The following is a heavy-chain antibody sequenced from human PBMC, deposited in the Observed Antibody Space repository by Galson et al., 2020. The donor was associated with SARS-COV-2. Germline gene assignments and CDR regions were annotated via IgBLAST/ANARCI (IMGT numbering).Heavy chain of an antibody. CDR3: AKPVHYYDSSGYYARDY. CDR1: GFTFSSYA. Sequence: GESLKISCAASGFTFSSYAMSWVRQAPGKGLEWVSAISGSGGSTYYADSVKGRFTISRDNSKNTLYLQMNSLRAEDTAVYYCAKPVHYYDSSGYYARDYWGQGTLVTVSS. J-gene: IGHJ4*02. V-gene: IGHV3-23*01. D-gene: IGHD3-22*01. CDR2: ISGSGGST.